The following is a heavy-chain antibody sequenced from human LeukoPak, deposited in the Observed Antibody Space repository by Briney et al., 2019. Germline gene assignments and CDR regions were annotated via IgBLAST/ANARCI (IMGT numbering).Heavy chain of an antibody. Sequence: GGSLRLSCAASGVNVSNNYMTWVRQAPGKGLEWVSLIYSSGSTYYADSVKGRFTISRDNSKNTLYLQVNSLRAEDTAVYYCARRGDGGRSFDYWGQGTLVTVSS. CDR3: ARRGDGGRSFDY. CDR1: GVNVSNNY. V-gene: IGHV3-53*01. CDR2: IYSSGST. D-gene: IGHD4-23*01. J-gene: IGHJ4*02.